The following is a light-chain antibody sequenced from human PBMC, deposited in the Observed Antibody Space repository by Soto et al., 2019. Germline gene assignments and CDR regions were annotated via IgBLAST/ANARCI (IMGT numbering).Light chain of an antibody. CDR1: SSDVGGYRY. V-gene: IGLV2-14*01. J-gene: IGLJ1*01. Sequence: QSVLSQPASVCGSPAQAITISCTGTSSDVGGYRYVSWFQHHPGKAPKVIIYEVSNRASGVSNRFSGSKSGNTAFLTISGLQAEEEADYYCNSHTSSSVPYVFGTGTKVTV. CDR2: EVS. CDR3: NSHTSSSVPYV.